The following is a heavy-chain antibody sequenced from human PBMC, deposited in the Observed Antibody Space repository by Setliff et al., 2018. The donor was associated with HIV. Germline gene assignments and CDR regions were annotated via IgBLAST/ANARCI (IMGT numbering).Heavy chain of an antibody. J-gene: IGHJ4*02. CDR2: INQNGREK. V-gene: IGHV3-7*01. CDR3: ARENYDILTGYYDY. D-gene: IGHD3-9*01. Sequence: GGSLRLSCAASGFTFTTYWMSWVRQSPGKGLEWVANINQNGREKYYVDSVKGRFTISRDNSKNTLYLQMNSLRAEDTAVYYCARENYDILTGYYDYWGQGALVTVSS. CDR1: GFTFTTYW.